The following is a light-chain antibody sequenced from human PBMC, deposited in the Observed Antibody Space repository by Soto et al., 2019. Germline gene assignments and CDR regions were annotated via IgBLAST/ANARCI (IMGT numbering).Light chain of an antibody. V-gene: IGKV3-20*01. CDR3: LQYYNWPPWT. CDR2: GAS. CDR1: QSVSSSY. J-gene: IGKJ1*01. Sequence: EVVLTQSAGALSLSPGERATLSCRASQSVSSSYLAWYQQKPGQAPRLLIYGASSRATGIPYRFSGGGSGTEFTLTISSLQSEDFAVYYCLQYYNWPPWTSGQGTKADVK.